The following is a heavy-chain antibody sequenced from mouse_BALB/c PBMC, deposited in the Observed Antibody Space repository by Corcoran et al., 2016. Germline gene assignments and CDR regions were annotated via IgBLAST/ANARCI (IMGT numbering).Heavy chain of an antibody. CDR3: ARGTTVGAMDY. CDR2: IDPANGNT. Sequence: EVQLQQAGAELVKPGASVKLSCTASGFNIKDTYMHWVKQRPEQGLEWIGRIDPANGNTKYDPKFQGKATITADTSSNTAYLQLSSLTSEDTAVYYCARGTTVGAMDYWGQGTSVTVSP. V-gene: IGHV14-3*02. D-gene: IGHD1-1*01. J-gene: IGHJ4*01. CDR1: GFNIKDTY.